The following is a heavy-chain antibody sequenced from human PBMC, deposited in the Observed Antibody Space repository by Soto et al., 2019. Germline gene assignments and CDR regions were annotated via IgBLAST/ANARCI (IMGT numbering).Heavy chain of an antibody. J-gene: IGHJ6*02. CDR2: ISTYTGNT. CDR1: GYTFTNYD. Sequence: QVHLVQSGAEVKKPGASVKVSCKASGYTFTNYDINWVRQAPGQGLEWMGWISTYTGNTNYAQKLQGRVTMTTDTSTSTAXXELRSLRSDXTAVYYCARGYYYGSGRPTPGGMDVWGQGTTVTVSS. D-gene: IGHD3-10*01. CDR3: ARGYYYGSGRPTPGGMDV. V-gene: IGHV1-18*01.